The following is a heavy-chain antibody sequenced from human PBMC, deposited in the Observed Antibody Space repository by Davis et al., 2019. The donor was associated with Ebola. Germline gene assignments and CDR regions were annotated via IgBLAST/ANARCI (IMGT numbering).Heavy chain of an antibody. J-gene: IGHJ4*02. Sequence: PSETLSLTCTVSGGSISSGDYYWSWIRQPPGKGLEWIGYIYYSGSTYYNPSLKSRVTISVDTSKNQFSLKLSSVTAADTAVYYCARTETYYYGSGSYYAGYSGYDHFDYWGQGTLVTVSS. CDR2: IYYSGST. CDR3: ARTETYYYGSGSYYAGYSGYDHFDY. CDR1: GGSISSGDYY. V-gene: IGHV4-30-4*08. D-gene: IGHD3-10*01.